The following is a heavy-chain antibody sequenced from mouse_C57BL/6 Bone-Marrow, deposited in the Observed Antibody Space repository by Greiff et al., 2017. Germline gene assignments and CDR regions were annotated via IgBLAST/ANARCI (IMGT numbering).Heavy chain of an antibody. CDR3: ARPYYYGMEFAY. Sequence: DVKLVESGGGLVKPGGSLKLSCAASGFTFSDYGMHWVRQAPEKGLEWVAYISSGSSTIYYADTVKGRFTISRDNAKNTLFLQMTRLRSEDTAIYYCARPYYYGMEFAYCGQGTLVTVSA. J-gene: IGHJ3*01. D-gene: IGHD1-1*01. CDR2: ISSGSSTI. CDR1: GFTFSDYG. V-gene: IGHV5-17*01.